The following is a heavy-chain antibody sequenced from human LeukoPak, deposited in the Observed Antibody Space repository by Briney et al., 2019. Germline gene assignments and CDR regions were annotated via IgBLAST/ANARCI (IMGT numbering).Heavy chain of an antibody. V-gene: IGHV4-4*07. CDR2: IYTSGST. D-gene: IGHD2-2*01. Sequence: SETLSLTCTVSGGSISSYYWSWIRQPAGKGLEWIGRIYTSGSTNYNPSLKSRVTMSVDTSKNQFSLKLSSVTAADTAVYYCARDYCSSTSCYVSYWGQGILVTVSS. J-gene: IGHJ4*02. CDR3: ARDYCSSTSCYVSY. CDR1: GGSISSYY.